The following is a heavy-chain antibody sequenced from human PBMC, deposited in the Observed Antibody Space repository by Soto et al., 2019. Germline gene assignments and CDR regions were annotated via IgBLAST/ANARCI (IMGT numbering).Heavy chain of an antibody. D-gene: IGHD6-13*01. V-gene: IGHV3-23*01. CDR3: AKGGLYNSSWYEGY. J-gene: IGHJ4*02. CDR1: GFTFSSYS. Sequence: EVQLLESGGALVQPGGSLRLSCAASGFTFSSYSMSWVRQAPGKGLEWVSSISASGDSTHNADSVKGRFAISRDNSKNHLDLQLKSLTADDTAVYYCAKGGLYNSSWYEGYWGQGTLVTVSS. CDR2: ISASGDST.